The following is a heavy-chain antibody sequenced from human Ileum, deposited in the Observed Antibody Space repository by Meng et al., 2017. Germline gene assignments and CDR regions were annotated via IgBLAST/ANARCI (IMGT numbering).Heavy chain of an antibody. CDR3: ARGVVTYYDSSTLTWFDP. CDR1: GGSISGGHYF. CDR2: IYHSGVT. V-gene: IGHV4-31*03. Sequence: VQLQSPGPVLVKPYQPLFLTCTAFGGSISGGHYFWSWIRQHPEKGLEWIGYIYHSGVTYYSPSLKSRLTISVDTSKNQFSLKLSSVTAADTAIYYCARGVVTYYDSSTLTWFDPWGQGALVTVSS. J-gene: IGHJ5*02. D-gene: IGHD3-22*01.